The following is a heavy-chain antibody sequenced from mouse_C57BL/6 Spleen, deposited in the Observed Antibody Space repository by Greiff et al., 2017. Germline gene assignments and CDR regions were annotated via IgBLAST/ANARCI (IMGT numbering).Heavy chain of an antibody. CDR3: AREHGYYLYYFDY. Sequence: DVHLVESGGGLVKPGGSLKLSCAASGFTFSSYAMSWVRQTPEKRLEWVATISDGGSYTYYPDNVKGRFTISRDNAKNNLYLQMSHLKSEDTAMYYCAREHGYYLYYFDYWGQGTTLTVSS. V-gene: IGHV5-4*01. D-gene: IGHD2-3*01. J-gene: IGHJ2*01. CDR1: GFTFSSYA. CDR2: ISDGGSYT.